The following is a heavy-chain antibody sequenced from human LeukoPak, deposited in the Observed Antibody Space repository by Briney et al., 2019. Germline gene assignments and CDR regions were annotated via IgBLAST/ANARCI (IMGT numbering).Heavy chain of an antibody. V-gene: IGHV3-15*01. Sequence: GGFLRLSCAASGFTFSNAWMSWVRQAPGKGLEWVGRIKSKTDGGTTDYAAPVKGRFTISRDDSKNTLYLQMNSLKTEDTAVYYCTTDLSVTYCSSTSCYTSVDYWGQGTLVTVSS. J-gene: IGHJ4*02. D-gene: IGHD2-2*02. CDR3: TTDLSVTYCSSTSCYTSVDY. CDR1: GFTFSNAW. CDR2: IKSKTDGGTT.